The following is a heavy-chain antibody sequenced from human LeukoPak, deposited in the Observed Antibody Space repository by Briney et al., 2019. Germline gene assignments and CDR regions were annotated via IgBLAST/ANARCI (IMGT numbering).Heavy chain of an antibody. V-gene: IGHV1-46*01. CDR1: GYTFTSYY. D-gene: IGHD6-13*01. CDR2: INPSGGST. Sequence: GASVKVSCKASGYTFTSYYMHWVRQAPGQGLEWMGIINPSGGSTSYAQKFQGRVTITADESTSTAYMELSSLRSADTAVYYCARISSWGDYFDYWGQGTLVTVSS. J-gene: IGHJ4*02. CDR3: ARISSWGDYFDY.